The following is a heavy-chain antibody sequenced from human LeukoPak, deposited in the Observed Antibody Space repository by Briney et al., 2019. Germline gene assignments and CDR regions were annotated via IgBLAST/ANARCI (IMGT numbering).Heavy chain of an antibody. D-gene: IGHD1-26*01. CDR2: ISGSGGST. CDR3: AKCRVVGATTPFDY. V-gene: IGHV3-23*01. CDR1: GFTFSNAW. Sequence: GGSLRLSCAASGFTFSNAWMSWVRQAPGKGLEWVSGISGSGGSTYYADSVKGRFTISRDNSKNTLYLQMNSLRAEDTAVYYCAKCRVVGATTPFDYWGQGTLVTVSS. J-gene: IGHJ4*02.